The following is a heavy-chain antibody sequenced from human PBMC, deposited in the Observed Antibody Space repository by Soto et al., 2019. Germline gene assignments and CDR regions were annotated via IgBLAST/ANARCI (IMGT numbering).Heavy chain of an antibody. V-gene: IGHV3-21*01. CDR2: ISSSSRYM. Sequence: GGALRLSCAASGFTFSSYNMNWVRQAPGKGLEWVSSISSSSRYMYYADSVKGRLTISRDNAKNSLYLHMNSLRAEDTAVYYCARGYCSRSSCYTGDAFDIWGQGTVVTVSS. CDR1: GFTFSSYN. D-gene: IGHD2-2*02. J-gene: IGHJ3*02. CDR3: ARGYCSRSSCYTGDAFDI.